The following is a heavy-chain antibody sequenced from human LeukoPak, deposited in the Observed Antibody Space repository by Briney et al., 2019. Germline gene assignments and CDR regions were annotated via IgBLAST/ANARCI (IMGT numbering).Heavy chain of an antibody. J-gene: IGHJ4*02. V-gene: IGHV5-51*01. D-gene: IGHD1-1*01. CDR3: ARPTKATADNSYRFDY. CDR2: IYPGDSDT. Sequence: GESLKISCKGSGYSFTNYWIGWVRQMPGKGLEWMGTIYPGDSDTRYSPSFQGQVTISAAKSINTAYLQWSSLKASDTAVYYCARPTKATADNSYRFDYWGQGTLVTVSS. CDR1: GYSFTNYW.